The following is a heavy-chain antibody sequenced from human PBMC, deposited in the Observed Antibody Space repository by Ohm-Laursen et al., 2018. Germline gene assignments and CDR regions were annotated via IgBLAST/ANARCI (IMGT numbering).Heavy chain of an antibody. CDR1: GFTFDDYA. CDR2: ISWNSGSI. CDR3: AKDSKRQQLALFDY. D-gene: IGHD6-13*01. Sequence: SLRLSCSASGFTFDDYAMHWVRQAPGKGLEWVSGISWNSGSIGYADSVKGRFTISRDNAKNSLYLQMNSLRAEDTALYYCAKDSKRQQLALFDYWGQGTLVTVSS. J-gene: IGHJ4*02. V-gene: IGHV3-9*01.